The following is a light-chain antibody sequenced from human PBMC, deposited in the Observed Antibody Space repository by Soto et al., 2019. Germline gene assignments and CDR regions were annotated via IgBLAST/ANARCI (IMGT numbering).Light chain of an antibody. CDR1: QSISTW. V-gene: IGKV1-5*01. CDR2: DTS. CDR3: QQYGSYWT. Sequence: GDRVTITCRASQSISTWVAWYQQIPGKAPRLLIYDTSILESGVPSRFSGTGSGTEFTLIISSLQPDDFATYYCQQYGSYWTFGQGTKVDIK. J-gene: IGKJ1*01.